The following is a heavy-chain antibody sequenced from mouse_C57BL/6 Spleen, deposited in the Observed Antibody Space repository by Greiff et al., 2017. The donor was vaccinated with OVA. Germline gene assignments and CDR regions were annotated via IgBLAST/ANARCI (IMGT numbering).Heavy chain of an antibody. CDR3: ARAYYGNYDFDY. CDR1: GFTFSSYA. CDR2: ISDGGSYT. Sequence: EVHLVESGGGLVKPGGSLKLSCAASGFTFSSYAMSWVRQTPEKRLEWVATISDGGSYTYYPDNVKGRFTISRDNAKNNRYLQMSHLKSEDTAMYYCARAYYGNYDFDYWGQGTTLTVSS. V-gene: IGHV5-4*01. J-gene: IGHJ2*01. D-gene: IGHD2-10*01.